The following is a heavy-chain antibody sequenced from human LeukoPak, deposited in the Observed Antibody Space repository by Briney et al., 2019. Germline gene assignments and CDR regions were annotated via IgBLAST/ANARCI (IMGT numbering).Heavy chain of an antibody. CDR1: GDSVSSNTGI. CDR3: ARDKVLNGFDI. V-gene: IGHV6-1*01. D-gene: IGHD2-8*02. Sequence: SQTLSLTCAISGDSVSSNTGIWNWVRQSPSRGLEWLGRTYYRSKWFIDYALSVKGRMPINPDTSKNQFSLQLNSVTPEDTAVYYCARDKVLNGFDIWGQGTMVTVSS. CDR2: TYYRSKWFI. J-gene: IGHJ3*02.